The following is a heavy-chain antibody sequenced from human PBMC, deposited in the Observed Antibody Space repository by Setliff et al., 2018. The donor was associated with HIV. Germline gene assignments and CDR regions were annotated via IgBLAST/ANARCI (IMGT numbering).Heavy chain of an antibody. J-gene: IGHJ4*02. CDR1: GGSISNYY. CDR3: ARRMSSGSYYDY. V-gene: IGHV4-59*08. D-gene: IGHD1-26*01. Sequence: PSETLSLTCTVSGGSISNYYWSWIRQPPGKGLEWIGHIYSSGSTNYNPSLKSRVTISVDTSKNQISLKLSSVTAADTAVYYCARRMSSGSYYDYWGQGTQVTVSS. CDR2: IYSSGST.